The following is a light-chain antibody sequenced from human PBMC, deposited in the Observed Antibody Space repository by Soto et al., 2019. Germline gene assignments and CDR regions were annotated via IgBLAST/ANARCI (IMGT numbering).Light chain of an antibody. V-gene: IGKV1-39*01. CDR3: QQTYITPIT. CDR2: AAS. Sequence: DIQMTQSPSTLSACVGDRVTITCRASQTITRWMAWYQQKPGEAPNLLIYAASNLQSGVPSKFSGSGSGTDFTLTISSLQPEDFAAYYCQQTYITPITFGQGTRLEIK. J-gene: IGKJ5*01. CDR1: QTITRW.